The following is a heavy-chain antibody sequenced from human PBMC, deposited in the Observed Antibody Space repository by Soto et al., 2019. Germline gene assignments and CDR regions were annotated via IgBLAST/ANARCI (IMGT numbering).Heavy chain of an antibody. D-gene: IGHD3-22*01. CDR1: GFTFSSYS. J-gene: IGHJ4*02. CDR3: ATEKHYFDTGGYYY. Sequence: GGSLRLSCAASGFTFSSYSMNWVRQAPGKGLEWVSSISSSSSYIYYADSVKGRFTISRDNAKNSLYLKMNSLRAEDTAVYYCATEKHYFDTGGYYYWGQGTLVTVSS. V-gene: IGHV3-21*01. CDR2: ISSSSSYI.